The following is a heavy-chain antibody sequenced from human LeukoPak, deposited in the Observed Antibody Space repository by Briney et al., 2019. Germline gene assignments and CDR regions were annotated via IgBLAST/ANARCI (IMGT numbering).Heavy chain of an antibody. CDR1: GGSISSYY. Sequence: SETLSLTCTVSGGSISSYYWSWIRQPPGKGLEWIGEINHSGSTNYNPSLKSRVTISVDTSKNQFSLKLSSVTAAGTAVYYCSAEYGGTNYWGQGTLVTVSS. CDR3: SAEYGGTNY. CDR2: INHSGST. V-gene: IGHV4-34*01. D-gene: IGHD4-23*01. J-gene: IGHJ4*02.